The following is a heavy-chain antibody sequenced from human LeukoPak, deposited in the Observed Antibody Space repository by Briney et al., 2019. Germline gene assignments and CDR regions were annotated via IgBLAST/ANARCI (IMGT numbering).Heavy chain of an antibody. V-gene: IGHV1-18*01. Sequence: GPVKVSCKASGYTFTRHGISWVRQAPGQGLEWMGWISAYNGNTNYAQKLQGRVTMTTDTSTRTAYMELRSLRSDDTAVYYCARHYYYDSNGYYYDYWGQGTLVTVSS. J-gene: IGHJ4*02. CDR2: ISAYNGNT. CDR1: GYTFTRHG. CDR3: ARHYYYDSNGYYYDY. D-gene: IGHD3-22*01.